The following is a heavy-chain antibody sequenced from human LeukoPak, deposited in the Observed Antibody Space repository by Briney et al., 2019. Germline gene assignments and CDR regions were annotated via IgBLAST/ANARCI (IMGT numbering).Heavy chain of an antibody. V-gene: IGHV4-34*01. CDR1: GGSFSGYY. CDR2: VSQSGNT. CDR3: ARHLYYSASAFWYIDL. Sequence: SETLSLTCAVYGGSFSGYYWSWIRQPPGKGLEWIGSVSQSGNTYYKSSLKSRVTVSIDTSKNEFSLILTSVTAADTAEYYCARHLYYSASAFWYIDLWGRGTLVIVSP. D-gene: IGHD3-10*01. J-gene: IGHJ2*01.